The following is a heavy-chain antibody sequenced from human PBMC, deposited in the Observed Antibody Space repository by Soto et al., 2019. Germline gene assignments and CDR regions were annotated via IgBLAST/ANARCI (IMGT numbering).Heavy chain of an antibody. Sequence: GESLKISCKGSGYSFTSYWIGWVRQMPGKGLEGRGIIYPGDSDTRYSPYYQGPVTISADKSISTAYLKWSSLKASDTAMYYCARQDSDFTHYYYYGMDVWGQGTTVTVSS. CDR2: IYPGDSDT. CDR3: ARQDSDFTHYYYYGMDV. D-gene: IGHD3-3*01. CDR1: GYSFTSYW. V-gene: IGHV5-51*01. J-gene: IGHJ6*02.